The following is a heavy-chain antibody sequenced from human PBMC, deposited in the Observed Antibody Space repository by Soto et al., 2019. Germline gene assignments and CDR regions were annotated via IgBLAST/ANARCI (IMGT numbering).Heavy chain of an antibody. V-gene: IGHV3-30-3*01. CDR3: ARDEFEDGRGHFDY. J-gene: IGHJ4*02. CDR2: ISYGGVNK. CDR1: GFTFSTSV. D-gene: IGHD3-22*01. Sequence: QVQLVESGGGVVQPGGSLRLSCAASGFTFSTSVMHWVRQAPGKGLEWMAIISYGGVNKYYADSVKGRFTISRDISESTVYLKMNSLRTEDTAVYYCARDEFEDGRGHFDYWGQGTLVSVSS.